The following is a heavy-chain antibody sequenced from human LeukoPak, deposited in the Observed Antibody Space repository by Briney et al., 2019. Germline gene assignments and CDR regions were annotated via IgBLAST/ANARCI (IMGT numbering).Heavy chain of an antibody. D-gene: IGHD3-22*01. CDR1: GFTFSSYG. CDR2: IWYDGSNK. V-gene: IGHV3-33*06. Sequence: GGSLRLSCAASGFTFSSYGMHWVRQAPGKGLEWVAVIWYDGSNKYYPDSVKGRFTISRDNSKNTLYLQMNSLRAEDTAVYYCAKDRGSYDSSGILDYWGQGTLVTVSS. CDR3: AKDRGSYDSSGILDY. J-gene: IGHJ4*02.